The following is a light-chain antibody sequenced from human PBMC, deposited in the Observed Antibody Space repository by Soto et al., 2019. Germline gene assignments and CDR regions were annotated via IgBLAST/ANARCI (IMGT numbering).Light chain of an antibody. Sequence: EIVLPQSPGSLSLSPGERATLSCRASQSVSSTFFAWYQQRPGQAPRLLMYGASSRATGIPERFSGSGSGTDFTLTISRVEPEDFGVYYCQQFESSVTFGQGTKVEIK. CDR3: QQFESSVT. CDR1: QSVSSTF. V-gene: IGKV3-20*01. J-gene: IGKJ1*01. CDR2: GAS.